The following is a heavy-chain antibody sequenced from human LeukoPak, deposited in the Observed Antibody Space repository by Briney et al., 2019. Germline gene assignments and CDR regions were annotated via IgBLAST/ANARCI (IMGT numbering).Heavy chain of an antibody. V-gene: IGHV4-59*08. CDR2: IYYSGST. J-gene: IGHJ6*02. CDR3: ARQLVGTRTYYYGMDV. D-gene: IGHD1-1*01. CDR1: GGSISSYY. Sequence: SETLSLTCTVSGGSISSYYWSWIRQPPGKGLEWIGYIYYSGSTNYNPSLKSRVTISVDTSKNQFSLKLSSVTAADTAVYYCARQLVGTRTYYYGMDVWGQGTTVTVSS.